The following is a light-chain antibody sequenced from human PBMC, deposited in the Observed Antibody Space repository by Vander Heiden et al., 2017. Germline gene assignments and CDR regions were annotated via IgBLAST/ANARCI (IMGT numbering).Light chain of an antibody. CDR2: LGS. J-gene: IGKJ2*01. CDR3: MQALQTPRT. Sequence: IVMTQSPLSLPVTPGEPASISCRSSQSLPHSNGYNYLDWYLQKPGQSPQLLIYLGSNRASGVPDRFSGSGSGTDFTLKISRVEAEDVGVYYCMQALQTPRTFGQGTKLEIK. CDR1: QSLPHSNGYNY. V-gene: IGKV2-28*01.